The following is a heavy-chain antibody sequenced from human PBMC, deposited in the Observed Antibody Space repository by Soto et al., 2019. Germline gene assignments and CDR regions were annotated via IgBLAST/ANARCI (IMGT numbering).Heavy chain of an antibody. V-gene: IGHV4-59*01. Sequence: SETLSLTCTVSGGSISSYYWSWIRQPPGKGLEWIGYIYYSGSTNYNPSLKSRVTISVDTSKNQFSLKLSSVTAADTAVYYCASSFAAATRYFDYWGQGTLVTVSS. CDR2: IYYSGST. J-gene: IGHJ4*02. D-gene: IGHD6-25*01. CDR1: GGSISSYY. CDR3: ASSFAAATRYFDY.